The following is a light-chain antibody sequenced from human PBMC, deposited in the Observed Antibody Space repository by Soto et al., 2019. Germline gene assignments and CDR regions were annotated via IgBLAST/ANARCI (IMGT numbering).Light chain of an antibody. Sequence: EIVMTQSPGTLSLSPGERATLSCRASQSVTRNYLAWHQQKPGQTPRLLVYGASSRATGIPDRFSGSGSGTDFTLTISRLEPEDFAVYYCQQHGSSPQTFGQGTRWIS. J-gene: IGKJ1*01. CDR1: QSVTRNY. V-gene: IGKV3-20*01. CDR2: GAS. CDR3: QQHGSSPQT.